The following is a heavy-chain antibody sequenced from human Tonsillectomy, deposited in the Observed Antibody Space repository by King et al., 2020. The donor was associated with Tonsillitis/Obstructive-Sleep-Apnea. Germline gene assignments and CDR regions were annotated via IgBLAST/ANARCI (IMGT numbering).Heavy chain of an antibody. J-gene: IGHJ6*03. Sequence: VQLVQSGAEVKKPGASVKVSCKASGYTFTSYGISWVRQAPGQGLEWMGWSSAYNRNTDYAQKLQGRVSMSTDTSTSTAYMEVRSLRSDDTAVYYCARGCSGYDGDYYYYMDVWGKGTTVTVSS. CDR1: GYTFTSYG. CDR3: ARGCSGYDGDYYYYMDV. CDR2: SSAYNRNT. V-gene: IGHV1-18*01. D-gene: IGHD5-12*01.